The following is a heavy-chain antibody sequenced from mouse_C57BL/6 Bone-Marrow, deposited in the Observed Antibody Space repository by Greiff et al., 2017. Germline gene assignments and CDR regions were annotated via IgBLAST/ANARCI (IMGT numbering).Heavy chain of an antibody. Sequence: VQLKESVAELVRPGASVKLSCTASGFNFKNTYMHWVKQRPEQGLEWIGEIDPANGNTNYDEKFQGKATITADTSSNTAYLQLSSLTSEDAAIYYCASSGDSFDYWGQGTTLTVSS. J-gene: IGHJ2*01. CDR1: GFNFKNTY. CDR3: ASSGDSFDY. V-gene: IGHV14-3*01. D-gene: IGHD3-1*01. CDR2: IDPANGNT.